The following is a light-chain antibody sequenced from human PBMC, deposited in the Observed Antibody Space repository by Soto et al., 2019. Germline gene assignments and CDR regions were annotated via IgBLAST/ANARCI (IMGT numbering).Light chain of an antibody. CDR1: QYISSW. CDR3: QQYTSLPLT. V-gene: IGKV1D-16*01. CDR2: ASS. J-gene: IGKJ4*01. Sequence: DIPMTQSPSSLSASVGDRVTISCRASQYISSWLTWYQHTPGKAPKSLIYASSTLRSGVPSRFSGSGSGTDFTLTISNLQPEDSGTYYCQQYTSLPLTFGGGTKVEI.